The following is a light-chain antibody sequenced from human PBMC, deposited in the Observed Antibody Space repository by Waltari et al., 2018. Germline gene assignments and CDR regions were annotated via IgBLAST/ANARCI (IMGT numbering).Light chain of an antibody. Sequence: SYEVTQSPSVSVSPGLTAPISCSPDNLGHINVSWYQQKSGQSPVLVIFQNNMRPSAISERFSGSNSGSTATLTIREAQRLDEADYFCQAWHPPSGAVFGGGTRLTIL. CDR1: NLGHIN. CDR2: QNN. V-gene: IGLV3-1*01. CDR3: QAWHPPSGAV. J-gene: IGLJ2*01.